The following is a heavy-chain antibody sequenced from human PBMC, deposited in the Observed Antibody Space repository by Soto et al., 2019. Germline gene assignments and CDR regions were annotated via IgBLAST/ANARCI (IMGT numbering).Heavy chain of an antibody. CDR2: FYNAGTI. Sequence: SETLSLTCTVSGNSITTYSWNWIRRSPGKGLEWIGYFYNAGTINYNPALRSRVTISVDTSKNQISLKLTSVTAADTAVYYCARAGIWFGSRPDFWGQGSLVTVSS. D-gene: IGHD3-10*01. CDR1: GNSITTYS. CDR3: ARAGIWFGSRPDF. J-gene: IGHJ4*02. V-gene: IGHV4-59*01.